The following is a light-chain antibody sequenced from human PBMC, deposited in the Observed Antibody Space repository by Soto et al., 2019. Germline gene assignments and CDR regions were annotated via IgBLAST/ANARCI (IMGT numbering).Light chain of an antibody. J-gene: IGLJ2*01. CDR3: QTGGTGIHVV. CDR2: LDSDGSH. V-gene: IGLV4-69*01. Sequence: QSVLTQSPSASASLGASVKLTCTLSSGHSSYAIAWHQQQPEKGPRYLMKLDSDGSHTKGDAIPARFSGSSSGAERYLTISSLQSEDEAEYYCQTGGTGIHVVFGGGTKLTVL. CDR1: SGHSSYA.